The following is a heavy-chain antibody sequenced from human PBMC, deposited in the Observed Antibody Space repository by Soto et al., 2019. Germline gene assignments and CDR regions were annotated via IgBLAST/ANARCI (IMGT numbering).Heavy chain of an antibody. CDR1: GGTFSSYA. J-gene: IGHJ6*02. Sequence: SVKVSCKASGGTFSSYAISWVRQAPGQGLEWMGGIIPIFGTANYAQKFQGRVTITADESTSTAYMELSSLRSEDTAVYYCARGLGSYSPYYYYGMDVWGQGTTVTVSS. CDR2: IIPIFGTA. V-gene: IGHV1-69*13. D-gene: IGHD1-26*01. CDR3: ARGLGSYSPYYYYGMDV.